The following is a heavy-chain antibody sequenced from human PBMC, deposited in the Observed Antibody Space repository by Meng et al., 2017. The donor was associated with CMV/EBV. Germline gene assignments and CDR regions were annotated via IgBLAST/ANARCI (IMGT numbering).Heavy chain of an antibody. J-gene: IGHJ3*02. CDR1: GYTFTGYY. Sequence: ASVKVSCKASGYTFTGYYMHWVRQAPGQGLEWMGWINPNSGGTNYAQKFQGRVTMTTDTSTSTAYMELRSLRSDDTAVYYCARGTTVAFDIWGQGTMVTVSS. V-gene: IGHV1-2*02. D-gene: IGHD4-17*01. CDR3: ARGTTVAFDI. CDR2: INPNSGGT.